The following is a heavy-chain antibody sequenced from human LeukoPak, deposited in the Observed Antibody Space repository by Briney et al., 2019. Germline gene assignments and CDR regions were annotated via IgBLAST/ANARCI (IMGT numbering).Heavy chain of an antibody. CDR2: IRYDGSNK. J-gene: IGHJ4*02. V-gene: IGHV3-30*02. CDR1: GFTFSSYG. CDR3: AKDRRLIAAAGTGPLDY. D-gene: IGHD6-13*01. Sequence: PGGSLRLSCAASGFTFSSYGMHWVRQAPGKGLEWVAFIRYDGSNKYYADSVKGRFAISRDNSKNTLYLQMNCLRAEDTAVYYCAKDRRLIAAAGTGPLDYWGQGTLVTVSS.